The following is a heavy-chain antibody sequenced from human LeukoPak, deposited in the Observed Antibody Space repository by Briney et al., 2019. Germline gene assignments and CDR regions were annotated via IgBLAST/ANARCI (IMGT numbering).Heavy chain of an antibody. D-gene: IGHD3-22*01. CDR3: ARFLQYDSSAWLY. Sequence: GGSLRLSCATSGFTFSNYWMSWVRQAPGKELEWVANINPDGGEKYSVDSVKGRFTISRDNAKNSLYLQMNSLRAEDTAVYYCARFLQYDSSAWLYWGQGSLVTVSS. CDR1: GFTFSNYW. J-gene: IGHJ4*02. V-gene: IGHV3-7*01. CDR2: INPDGGEK.